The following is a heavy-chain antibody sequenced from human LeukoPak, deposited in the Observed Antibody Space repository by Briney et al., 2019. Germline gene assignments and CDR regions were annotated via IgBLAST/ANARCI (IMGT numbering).Heavy chain of an antibody. CDR3: AKDVGSGRNYYYYGMDV. V-gene: IGHV3-9*01. CDR1: GFTFSRFA. CDR2: ISWKSGSI. D-gene: IGHD3-10*01. Sequence: SGGSLRLSCEASGFTFSRFAMHWVRQAPGKGLEWVSGISWKSGSIGYADSVKGRFTISRDNAKNSLYLQMNSLRAEDTALYYCAKDVGSGRNYYYYGMDVWGQGTTVTVSS. J-gene: IGHJ6*02.